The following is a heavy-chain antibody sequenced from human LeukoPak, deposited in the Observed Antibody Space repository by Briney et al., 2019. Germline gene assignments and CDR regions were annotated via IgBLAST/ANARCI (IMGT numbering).Heavy chain of an antibody. Sequence: GGSLRLSCAASGFTFSSYAMSWVRQAPGKGLEWVSAISTSGGITYYADSVKGRFTISRDNSKNTQYLQMNSLRAEDTAVYYCAKEGTAGRGPLVDYWGQGTLVIVSS. CDR1: GFTFSSYA. D-gene: IGHD5-24*01. CDR2: ISTSGGIT. J-gene: IGHJ4*02. CDR3: AKEGTAGRGPLVDY. V-gene: IGHV3-23*01.